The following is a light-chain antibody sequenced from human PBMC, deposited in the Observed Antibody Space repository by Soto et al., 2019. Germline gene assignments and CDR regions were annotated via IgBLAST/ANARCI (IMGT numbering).Light chain of an antibody. CDR3: QQYNSYPWT. CDR2: KAS. CDR1: QSISSW. V-gene: IGKV1-5*03. J-gene: IGKJ1*01. Sequence: DIQMTQSPSTLSASLVDRVTITCRASQSISSWVAWYQQKPGRAPKLLIYKASTLESGVPSRFSGSGSGTEFTLTISSLQPDDVATFYCQQYNSYPWTFGQGTKVDI.